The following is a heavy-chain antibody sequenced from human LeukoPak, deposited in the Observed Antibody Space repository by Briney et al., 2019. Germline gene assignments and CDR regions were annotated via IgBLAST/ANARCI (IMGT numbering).Heavy chain of an antibody. J-gene: IGHJ4*02. D-gene: IGHD1-1*01. Sequence: ASVKVSCRASGYTFTSYDINWVRQATGQGLEWMGWMNPNSGNTGYAQKFQGRVTITRDTSASTAYMELSSLRSEDTAVYYCARDETGGMNWNDGLDYWGQGTLVTVSS. V-gene: IGHV1-8*03. CDR1: GYTFTSYD. CDR3: ARDETGGMNWNDGLDY. CDR2: MNPNSGNT.